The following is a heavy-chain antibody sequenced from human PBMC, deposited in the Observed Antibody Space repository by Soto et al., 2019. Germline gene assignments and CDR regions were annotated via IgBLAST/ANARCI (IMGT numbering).Heavy chain of an antibody. Sequence: PSQTLSLTCAISGDSVSSNSAAWNWIRQSPSRGLEWLGRTYYRSKWYNDYAVSVKSRITINPDTSKNQFSLQLNSVTPEDTAVYYCARDPRSSIAARPRSYYYYGMDVWRQGTTVTVSS. CDR1: GDSVSSNSAA. J-gene: IGHJ6*02. CDR2: TYYRSKWYN. CDR3: ARDPRSSIAARPRSYYYYGMDV. D-gene: IGHD6-6*01. V-gene: IGHV6-1*01.